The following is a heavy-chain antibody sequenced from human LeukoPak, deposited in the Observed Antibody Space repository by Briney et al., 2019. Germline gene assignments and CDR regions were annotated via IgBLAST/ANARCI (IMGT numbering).Heavy chain of an antibody. J-gene: IGHJ5*02. Sequence: PGGSLRLSCAASGFTFSSYIMNWVRQAPGKGLEWVSYISSSSTIYYADSVKGRFTISRDNAKNSLYLQMNSLRAEDTAVYYCARDGTYYDFAPNWFDPWGQGTLVTVSS. D-gene: IGHD3-3*01. CDR3: ARDGTYYDFAPNWFDP. CDR2: ISSSSTI. CDR1: GFTFSSYI. V-gene: IGHV3-48*01.